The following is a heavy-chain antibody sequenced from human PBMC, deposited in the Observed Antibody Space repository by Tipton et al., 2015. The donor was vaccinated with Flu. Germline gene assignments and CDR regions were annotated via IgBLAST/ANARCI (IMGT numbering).Heavy chain of an antibody. CDR1: GFTFSSYA. CDR2: ISGSGGST. Sequence: SLRLSCAASGFTFSSYAMSWVRQAPGKGLEWVSAISGSGGSTYYADSVKGRFTISRDNSKNTLYLQMNSLRAEDTAVYYCAKGEHIVVVTAQTRFDYWGQGTLVTVSS. CDR3: AKGEHIVVVTAQTRFDY. D-gene: IGHD2-21*02. V-gene: IGHV3-23*01. J-gene: IGHJ4*02.